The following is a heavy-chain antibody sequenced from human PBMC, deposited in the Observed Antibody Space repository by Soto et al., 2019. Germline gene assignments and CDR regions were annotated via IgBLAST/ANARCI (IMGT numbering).Heavy chain of an antibody. D-gene: IGHD1-26*01. CDR2: INHSGSA. Sequence: SETLSLTCDVYGGSFGGYIWTWIRQTPGKGLQWIGQINHSGSANYNPSLKSRVTISVHTSNSQFSLELNSVTAADTAVYYCARGLISGSHYSGGWYYFDSWGQGTHVTVS. CDR3: ARGLISGSHYSGGWYYFDS. CDR1: GGSFGGYI. J-gene: IGHJ4*02. V-gene: IGHV4-34*01.